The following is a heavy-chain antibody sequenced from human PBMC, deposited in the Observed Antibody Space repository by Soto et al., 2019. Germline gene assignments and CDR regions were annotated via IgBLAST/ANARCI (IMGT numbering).Heavy chain of an antibody. CDR2: VSGSGGNT. D-gene: IGHD6-13*01. J-gene: IGHJ4*02. CDR1: GFTFSNYA. Sequence: VQLLESGGGLVQPGGSLRLSCAASGFTFSNYAMSWVRLAPRKGLECVSAVSGSGGNTYYADSVQGRFTSSRDNSKNMLNLQMNSLRAEDTAVYYCAKLNLFVSAAAGRGPFDYWGQGTLVTVSS. CDR3: AKLNLFVSAAAGRGPFDY. V-gene: IGHV3-23*01.